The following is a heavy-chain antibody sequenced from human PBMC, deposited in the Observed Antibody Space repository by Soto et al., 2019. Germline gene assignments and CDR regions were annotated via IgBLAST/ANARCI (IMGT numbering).Heavy chain of an antibody. J-gene: IGHJ4*02. CDR3: LNGDYY. V-gene: IGHV3-48*01. CDR2: INSGSTTI. CDR1: GFSFSSHI. D-gene: IGHD4-17*01. Sequence: EEQLVESGGGLVQPGGSLRLSCAASGFSFSSHIMYWVRQAPGKGLEWVSSINSGSTTIYYADSVQGRFTISRYNAKNSLYIQMNSLRADDTAVYYCLNGDYYVGQGTLVTVSS.